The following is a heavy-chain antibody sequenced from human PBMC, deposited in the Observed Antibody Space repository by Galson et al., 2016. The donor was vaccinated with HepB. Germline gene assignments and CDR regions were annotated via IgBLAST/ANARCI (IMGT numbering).Heavy chain of an antibody. CDR1: SVTTKRVD. CDR2: IYWDEDK. V-gene: IGHV2-5*02. CDR3: AHVRDGLELYFDS. J-gene: IGHJ4*02. Sequence: PALVKPTQTLTLTCSSSSVTTKRVDVGWIRQPPGKALEWLALIYWDEDKRYNPSLKSRLTITRDTSKNQVVLTMTNMDPVDTATYYCAHVRDGLELYFDSWGQGTLVAVSS. D-gene: IGHD1-1*01.